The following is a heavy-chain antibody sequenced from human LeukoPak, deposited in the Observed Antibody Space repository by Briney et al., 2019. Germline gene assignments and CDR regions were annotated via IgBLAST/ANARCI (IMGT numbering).Heavy chain of an antibody. J-gene: IGHJ4*02. CDR1: GFSVGNNY. CDR3: TDAVAG. V-gene: IGHV3-53*05. D-gene: IGHD4-23*01. Sequence: PGGSLRLSCAASGFSVGNNYVTWVRQPPGKGLEWVSVIYTDGSTYYADSVKGRFIISRDSSKNTLYLQMNRLRAEDTAVYYCTDAVAGWGEGSLVTVSS. CDR2: IYTDGST.